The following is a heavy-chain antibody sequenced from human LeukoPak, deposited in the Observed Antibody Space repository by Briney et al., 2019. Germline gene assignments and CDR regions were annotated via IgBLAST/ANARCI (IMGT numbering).Heavy chain of an antibody. CDR2: INPNSGGT. CDR3: ASLGYCSSTSCADY. V-gene: IGHV1-2*02. J-gene: IGHJ4*02. D-gene: IGHD2-2*01. Sequence: GASVKVSCKASGYTFTGYYMHWVRQAPGQGLEWMGWINPNSGGTNYAQNSQGRVTMTRDRAISPAYMELSRLGTDDTAVYYCASLGYCSSTSCADYWGQGTLVTVSS. CDR1: GYTFTGYY.